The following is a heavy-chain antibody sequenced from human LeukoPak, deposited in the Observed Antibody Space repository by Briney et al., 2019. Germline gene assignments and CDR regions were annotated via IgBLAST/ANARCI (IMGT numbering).Heavy chain of an antibody. CDR1: GFTFSGSA. CDR3: ARRAGAYSHPYDY. Sequence: PGGSLRLSCAGSGFTFSGSAMHWVRQASGKGLEWVGRIRSKANSYATAYAASVKGRFTISRDDSKNTLDLQMNSLSAEDTAVYYCARRAGAYSHPYDYWGQGTLVTVSS. V-gene: IGHV3-73*01. J-gene: IGHJ4*02. D-gene: IGHD4/OR15-4a*01. CDR2: IRSKANSYAT.